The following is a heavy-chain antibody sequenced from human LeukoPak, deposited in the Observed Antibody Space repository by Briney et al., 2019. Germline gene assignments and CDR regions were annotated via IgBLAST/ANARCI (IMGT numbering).Heavy chain of an antibody. CDR3: AREYDSKGRFDY. J-gene: IGHJ4*02. D-gene: IGHD3-22*01. Sequence: PGGPLRLSCAVPEFIFSGHTMNWVRQAPGKGPEWVSSISSGSSYIYYADSVKGRFTISRDNANNSVYLQMSSLRDEDMGVYYCAREYDSKGRFDYWGQGTLVTVSS. CDR1: EFIFSGHT. CDR2: ISSGSSYI. V-gene: IGHV3-21*01.